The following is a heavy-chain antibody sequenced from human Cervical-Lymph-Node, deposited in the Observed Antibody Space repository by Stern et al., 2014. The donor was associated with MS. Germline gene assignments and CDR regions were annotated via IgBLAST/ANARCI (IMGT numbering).Heavy chain of an antibody. CDR1: GFTFSSYS. Sequence: VQLVESGGGLVKPGGSLRLSCAASGFTFSSYSMNWVRQAPGKGLAWVSSISSSSSSKDYADYVKGRFTISSDNANTSLYLQMNSLRAEDTAVYYCARDWVGYYSDWGQGTLVTVSS. CDR2: ISSSSSSK. V-gene: IGHV3-21*01. CDR3: ARDWVGYYSD. D-gene: IGHD3-3*01. J-gene: IGHJ4*02.